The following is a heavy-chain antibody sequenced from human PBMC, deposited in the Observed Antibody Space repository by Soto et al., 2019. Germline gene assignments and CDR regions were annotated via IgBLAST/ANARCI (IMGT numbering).Heavy chain of an antibody. V-gene: IGHV4-59*08. Sequence: SETLSLTCTVSGGSITSYYWSWIRQPPGKGLEWIGYIYYTGGTKYNPSLKSRVTMSVDTSKNQFSLRLSSVTAADTAVYYCARHHYDILTGYYLEYRGLGTLVTVSS. CDR2: IYYTGGT. J-gene: IGHJ4*02. D-gene: IGHD3-9*01. CDR3: ARHHYDILTGYYLEY. CDR1: GGSITSYY.